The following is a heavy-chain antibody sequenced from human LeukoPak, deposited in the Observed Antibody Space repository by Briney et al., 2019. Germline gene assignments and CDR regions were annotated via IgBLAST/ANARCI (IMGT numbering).Heavy chain of an antibody. J-gene: IGHJ4*02. V-gene: IGHV3-49*03. CDR2: IRSKAYGGTT. D-gene: IGHD3-3*01. CDR1: GFTFGDYA. CDR3: TAQHITIFGVVPNNDY. Sequence: GGSLRLSCTASGFTFGDYAMSWFRQAPGKGLEWVGLIRSKAYGGTTEYAASVKGRFTISRDDSKSIAYLQMNSLKTEDTAVYYRTAQHITIFGVVPNNDYWGQGTLVTVSS.